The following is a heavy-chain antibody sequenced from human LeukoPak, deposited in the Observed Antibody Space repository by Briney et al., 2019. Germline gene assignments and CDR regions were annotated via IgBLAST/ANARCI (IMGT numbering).Heavy chain of an antibody. D-gene: IGHD2-15*01. CDR2: IYYSGST. CDR1: GGPVSSGSYY. CDR3: AGELQYCSGGSCYFSYYYGMDV. V-gene: IGHV4-61*01. Sequence: SETLSRTCTVSGGPVSSGSYYWSWIRQPPGKGLEWIGYIYYSGSTHHNPSLKSRVTISVDTSKNQFSLKLSSVTAADTAVYYCAGELQYCSGGSCYFSYYYGMDVWGKGTTVTVSS. J-gene: IGHJ6*04.